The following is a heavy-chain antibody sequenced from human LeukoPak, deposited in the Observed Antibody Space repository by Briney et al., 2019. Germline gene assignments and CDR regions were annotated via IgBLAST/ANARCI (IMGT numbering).Heavy chain of an antibody. D-gene: IGHD6-6*01. CDR1: GGSISSYY. CDR3: ARDSNLEYSSSRGLGR. V-gene: IGHV4-4*07. J-gene: IGHJ4*02. CDR2: IYASGST. Sequence: SETLSLTCTVSGGSISSYYWSWIRQPAGTGLEWIGGIYASGSTYYNPSLKSRVTVSVDTSKNQFSLRLTTVTAADTAVYYCARDSNLEYSSSRGLGRWGQGTLVTVSS.